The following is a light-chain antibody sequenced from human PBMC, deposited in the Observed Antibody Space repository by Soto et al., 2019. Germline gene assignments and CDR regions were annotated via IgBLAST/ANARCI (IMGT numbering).Light chain of an antibody. CDR3: SSYTTSDTHV. J-gene: IGLJ1*01. CDR1: TSDIGGFNY. CDR2: EVN. Sequence: QSVLTQPASVSGSPGQWITISCTGTTSDIGGFNYVSWYQQYPGEAPKLILYEVNIRPSGVSNRFSGSKSGDTASLTISGLQAADEADFYCSSYTTSDTHVFGSGTKVTVL. V-gene: IGLV2-14*01.